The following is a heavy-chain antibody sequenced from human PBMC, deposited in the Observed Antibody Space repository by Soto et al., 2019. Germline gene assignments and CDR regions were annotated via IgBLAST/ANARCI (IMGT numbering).Heavy chain of an antibody. Sequence: KPSETLSLTCTVSGGSMTSYYWTWIRQPAGKGLEWIGRVYSSGGTHYNPSLKSRVTISLDTSKNQFSLRLLSVTDADTAVYFCARGQRFSDRFDPWGQGSLVTVSS. V-gene: IGHV4-4*07. CDR2: VYSSGGT. CDR3: ARGQRFSDRFDP. D-gene: IGHD3-3*01. J-gene: IGHJ5*02. CDR1: GGSMTSYY.